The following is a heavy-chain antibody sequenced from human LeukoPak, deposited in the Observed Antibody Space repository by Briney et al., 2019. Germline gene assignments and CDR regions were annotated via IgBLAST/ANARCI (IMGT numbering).Heavy chain of an antibody. Sequence: PGGSLRLSCAASGFTFSSYEMNWVRQAPGRGLEWVSYISSSGSTIYYADSVKGRFTISRDNAKNSLYLQMNSLRAEDTAVYYCAGGGSGRKFDYWGQGTLVTVSS. D-gene: IGHD3-10*01. J-gene: IGHJ4*02. CDR3: AGGGSGRKFDY. CDR2: ISSSGSTI. CDR1: GFTFSSYE. V-gene: IGHV3-48*03.